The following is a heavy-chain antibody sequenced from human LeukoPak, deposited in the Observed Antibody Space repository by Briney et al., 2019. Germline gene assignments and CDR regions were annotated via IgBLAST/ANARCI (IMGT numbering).Heavy chain of an antibody. CDR1: GGSFSPYY. Sequence: SETLSLTCAVYGGSFSPYYWSWIRQPPGKGLEWIGEINHSGSTNYNPSLKSRVTISVDTSKNQFSLKLSSVTAADTAVYFCARVYYGRTYDYWYFDLWGRGTLVTVSS. V-gene: IGHV4-34*01. CDR3: ARVYYGRTYDYWYFDL. D-gene: IGHD3-10*01. CDR2: INHSGST. J-gene: IGHJ2*01.